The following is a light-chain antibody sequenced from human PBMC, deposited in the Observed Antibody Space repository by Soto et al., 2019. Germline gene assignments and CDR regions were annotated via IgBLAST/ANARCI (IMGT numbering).Light chain of an antibody. Sequence: QLTQSPSALSASVRDRVTITCRASLRVSNYLNWYQHKPVKAPKLLIYTASTLQSGVPSRFSGSGSGTDFTLTISNLQPEDSATYYCQQSYNTPRTFGQGTKVEV. V-gene: IGKV1-39*01. CDR1: LRVSNY. CDR3: QQSYNTPRT. CDR2: TAS. J-gene: IGKJ1*01.